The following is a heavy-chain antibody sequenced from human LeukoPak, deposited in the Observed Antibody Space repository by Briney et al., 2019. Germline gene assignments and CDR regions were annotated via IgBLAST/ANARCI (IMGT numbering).Heavy chain of an antibody. J-gene: IGHJ5*02. D-gene: IGHD3-22*01. Sequence: SVKVSCKASGFTFRTSAVQWVRQARGQPLEWIGWIVVGSRNTNYAQKFQERVTISRDMSTSTAYMELSSLRSEDTAVYYCAAQVNYHDSTVWDPWGQGTLVTVSS. CDR2: IVVGSRNT. V-gene: IGHV1-58*01. CDR1: GFTFRTSA. CDR3: AAQVNYHDSTVWDP.